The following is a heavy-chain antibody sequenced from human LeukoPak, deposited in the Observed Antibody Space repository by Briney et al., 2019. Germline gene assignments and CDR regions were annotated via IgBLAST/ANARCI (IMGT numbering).Heavy chain of an antibody. CDR3: ARKGSGWYGDYYYYMDV. V-gene: IGHV3-48*03. D-gene: IGHD6-19*01. CDR1: GFTFSNYE. Sequence: GGSLRLSCAASGFTFSNYEMNWIRQAPGKGLEWVSYISSSGSTIYYADSVKGRFTISRDNAKNSLYLQMNSLRAEDTAVYYCARKGSGWYGDYYYYMDVWGKGTTVTVSS. J-gene: IGHJ6*03. CDR2: ISSSGSTI.